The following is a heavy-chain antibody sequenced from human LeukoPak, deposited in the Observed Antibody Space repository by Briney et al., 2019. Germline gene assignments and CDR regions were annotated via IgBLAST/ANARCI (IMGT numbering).Heavy chain of an antibody. CDR3: AKDLGDSGYDWGWFDP. V-gene: IGHV3-30*18. J-gene: IGHJ5*02. CDR1: GFTFSNYA. D-gene: IGHD5-12*01. Sequence: GGSLRLCCAASGFTFSNYAMHWVRQAPGKGLEWVAVISYDGSNKYYGDSVKGRSTISRDNSKNTLYLQMNSLRAEDTAVYYCAKDLGDSGYDWGWFDPWGQGTLVTVSS. CDR2: ISYDGSNK.